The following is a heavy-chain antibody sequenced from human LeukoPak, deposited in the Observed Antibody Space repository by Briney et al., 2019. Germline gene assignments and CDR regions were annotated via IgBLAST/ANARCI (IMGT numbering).Heavy chain of an antibody. J-gene: IGHJ4*02. CDR3: ARDRAHGGDVNCIDY. V-gene: IGHV3-33*01. CDR2: IWYDGSNK. Sequence: GGSLRLSCAASGFTFSSYGMHWVRQAPGKGLEGVAVIWYDGSNKYYADSVKGRFTISRDNSKNTLYLQMNSLRAEDTAVYYCARDRAHGGDVNCIDYWGQGTLVTVSS. D-gene: IGHD4-23*01. CDR1: GFTFSSYG.